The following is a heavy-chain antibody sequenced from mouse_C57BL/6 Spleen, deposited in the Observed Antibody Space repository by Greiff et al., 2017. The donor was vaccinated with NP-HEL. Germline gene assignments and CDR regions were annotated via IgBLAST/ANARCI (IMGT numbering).Heavy chain of an antibody. CDR1: GYTFTDYY. J-gene: IGHJ3*01. V-gene: IGHV1-26*01. D-gene: IGHD3-1*01. Sequence: VQLQQSGPELVKPGASVKISCKASGYTFTDYYMNWVKQSHGKSLEWIGDINPNNGGTSYNQKFKGKATLTVDKSSSTAYMELRSLTSEDSAVYYCARPLLGWFAYWGQGTLVTVSA. CDR3: ARPLLGWFAY. CDR2: INPNNGGT.